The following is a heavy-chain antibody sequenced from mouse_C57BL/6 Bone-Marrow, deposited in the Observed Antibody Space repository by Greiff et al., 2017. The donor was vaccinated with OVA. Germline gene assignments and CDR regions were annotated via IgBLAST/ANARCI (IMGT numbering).Heavy chain of an antibody. V-gene: IGHV1-42*01. CDR2: INPSTGGT. CDR1: GYSFTGYY. D-gene: IGHD2-3*01. J-gene: IGHJ4*01. CDR3: ARRDGDYAMDY. Sequence: VQLQQSGPELVKPGASVKISCKASGYSFTGYYMNWVKQSPEKSLEWIGEINPSTGGTTYNQKFKAKATLTVDKSSSTAYMQLKSLTSEDSAVYYCARRDGDYAMDYWGQGTSVTVSS.